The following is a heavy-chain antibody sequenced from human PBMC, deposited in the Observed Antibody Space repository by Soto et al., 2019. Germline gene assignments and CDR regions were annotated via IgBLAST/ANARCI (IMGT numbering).Heavy chain of an antibody. CDR3: ARGAYLNWFDP. CDR1: GFTFSSYS. CDR2: ISSSSSTI. Sequence: GGSLRLSCAASGFTFSSYSMNWVRQAPGKGLEWVSYISSSSSTIYYADSVKGRFTISRDNAKNSLYLQMNSLTAEDTAVYYCARGAYLNWFDPWGQGTLVTVSS. V-gene: IGHV3-48*01. J-gene: IGHJ5*02.